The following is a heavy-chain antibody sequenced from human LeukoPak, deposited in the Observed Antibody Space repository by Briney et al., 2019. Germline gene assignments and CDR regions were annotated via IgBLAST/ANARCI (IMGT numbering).Heavy chain of an antibody. CDR3: ARDRWLTSGWYVDYYYMDV. CDR1: VFTFNSYA. V-gene: IGHV3-30*01. D-gene: IGHD6-19*01. J-gene: IGHJ6*03. CDR2: ISYDGSNT. Sequence: GGSLRLSCAASVFTFNSYAIHWVRQAPGKGLEWVTVISYDGSNTYYAHSVKGRFTISRDNTMNTLSLQMNRLRTEDSAVYYCARDRWLTSGWYVDYYYMDVCGKGTTVTVSS.